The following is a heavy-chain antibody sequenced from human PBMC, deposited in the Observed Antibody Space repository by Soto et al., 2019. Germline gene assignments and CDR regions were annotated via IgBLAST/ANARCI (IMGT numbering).Heavy chain of an antibody. Sequence: ASVKVSCKASGGTFSSYTISWVRQAPGQGLEWMGRIIPILGIANYAQKFQGRVTITADKSTSTAYMELSSLRSEDTAVYYCARVTHDYDFWTGRADDDYYYYMDVWGKGTTVTVSS. V-gene: IGHV1-69*02. CDR2: IIPILGIA. D-gene: IGHD3-3*01. CDR1: GGTFSSYT. J-gene: IGHJ6*03. CDR3: ARVTHDYDFWTGRADDDYYYYMDV.